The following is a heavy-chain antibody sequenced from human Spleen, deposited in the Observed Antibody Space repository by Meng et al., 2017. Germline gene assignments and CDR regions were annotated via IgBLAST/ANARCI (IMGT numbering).Heavy chain of an antibody. D-gene: IGHD4-17*01. CDR2: SSISGRTI. Sequence: GGSLRLSCAASGFSFSDYYMSWIRKAPGKGLEWVGYSSISGRTIFYADSVKGRFTICRDNAKNSLFLQMNSLRVEDTAVYYCVRSDVDDYGFFDYWGQGTLVTGSS. J-gene: IGHJ4*02. CDR3: VRSDVDDYGFFDY. CDR1: GFSFSDYY. V-gene: IGHV3-11*01.